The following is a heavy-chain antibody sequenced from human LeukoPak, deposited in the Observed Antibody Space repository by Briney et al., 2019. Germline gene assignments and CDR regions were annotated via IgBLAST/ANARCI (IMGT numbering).Heavy chain of an antibody. J-gene: IGHJ6*03. D-gene: IGHD3-10*01. V-gene: IGHV4-39*01. Sequence: KTSETLSLTCTVSGGSISSSSYYWGWIRQPPGKGLEWIGSIYYSGSTYYNPSLKSRVTISVDTSKNQFSLKLSSVTAADTAVYYCARLEVRGVFYYNYMDVWGKGTTVTVSS. CDR3: ARLEVRGVFYYNYMDV. CDR1: GGSISSSSYY. CDR2: IYYSGST.